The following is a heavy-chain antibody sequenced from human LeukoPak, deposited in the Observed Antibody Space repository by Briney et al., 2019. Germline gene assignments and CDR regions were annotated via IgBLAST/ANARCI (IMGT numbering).Heavy chain of an antibody. CDR3: ARDHCGADCSPALYYFDC. V-gene: IGHV1-2*02. CDR1: GYTFTGYY. D-gene: IGHD2-21*02. Sequence: ASVKVSCKASGYTFTGYYLHWVRQAPGLGLDWMGWINPRSGTTYYTQKFQGRVTMTTDTSTSTAYMELRSLRSDDTAVYYCARDHCGADCSPALYYFDCWGQGTLVTVSS. CDR2: INPRSGTT. J-gene: IGHJ4*02.